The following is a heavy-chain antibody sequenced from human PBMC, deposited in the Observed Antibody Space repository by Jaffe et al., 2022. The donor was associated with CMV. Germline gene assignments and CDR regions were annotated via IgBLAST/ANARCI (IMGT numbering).Heavy chain of an antibody. D-gene: IGHD3-22*01. CDR3: ARHLWDSSYSPTPAY. V-gene: IGHV1-2*02. J-gene: IGHJ4*02. CDR2: INPYSGST. CDR1: GYTFTGYH. Sequence: QVQLVQSGAEVKKPGASVKVSCKASGYTFTGYHMHWVRQAPGQGLEWMGWINPYSGSTDSAQKFKGRITMTRDTSISTAYMELNSLRSDDTAIYYCARHLWDSSYSPTPAYWGQGTLVTVSS.